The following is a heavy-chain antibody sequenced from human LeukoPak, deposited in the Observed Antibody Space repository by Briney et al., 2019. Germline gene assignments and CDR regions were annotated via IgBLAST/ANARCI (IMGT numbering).Heavy chain of an antibody. J-gene: IGHJ5*02. CDR3: ARDSSGWYHWFDP. V-gene: IGHV4-59*01. CDR1: GGSISSYY. CDR2: IYYSGST. D-gene: IGHD6-19*01. Sequence: SETLSLTCTVSGGSISSYYWSWIRHPPGKGLEGSGYIYYSGSTNYNPSLKSRVTISVDTSKNQFSLKLSSVTAADTAVYYCARDSSGWYHWFDPWGQGTLVTVSS.